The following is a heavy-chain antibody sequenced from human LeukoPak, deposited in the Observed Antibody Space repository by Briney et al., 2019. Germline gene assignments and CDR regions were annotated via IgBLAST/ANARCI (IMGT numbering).Heavy chain of an antibody. Sequence: SETLSLTCTVSGGSITSYYWTWIRQPPGKGLEWIGYVYYSGNTNYNPSLKSRVTISVDTSKSQFSLKLSSVTVADTAVYYCARHLGYCSSTSCYPWFDPWGQGTLVTVSS. J-gene: IGHJ5*02. D-gene: IGHD2-2*01. V-gene: IGHV4-59*01. CDR2: VYYSGNT. CDR3: ARHLGYCSSTSCYPWFDP. CDR1: GGSITSYY.